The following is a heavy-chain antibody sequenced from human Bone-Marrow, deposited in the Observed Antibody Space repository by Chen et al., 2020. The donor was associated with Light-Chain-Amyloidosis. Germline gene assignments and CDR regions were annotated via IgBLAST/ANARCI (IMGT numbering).Heavy chain of an antibody. D-gene: IGHD3-10*01. Sequence: VESGGGVVQPGRSLRLSCAASGFTFSSYAMYWVRQAPGKGLEWLAFISYDGSRVSYAGSLKGRFTISRDQSKRKLYLQMNSLGPVDTALYYCARERDGRGLDYWGQGTLVSVST. J-gene: IGHJ4*02. CDR2: ISYDGSRV. V-gene: IGHV3-30*03. CDR1: GFTFSSYA. CDR3: ARERDGRGLDY.